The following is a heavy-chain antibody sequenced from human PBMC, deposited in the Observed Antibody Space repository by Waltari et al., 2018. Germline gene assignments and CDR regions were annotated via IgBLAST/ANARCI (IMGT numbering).Heavy chain of an antibody. CDR1: GFSVNTDGVG. Sequence: QITLKESGPTVVEPKQTLTLTCTFSGFSVNTDGVGVGWIRQPPGQAPGWPAIIYWDGDRRYNPSLKDRLTITKDTSKNPVVLTLTNMDPVDTATYYCAHSIRGLGCSHSPCYYFDYWGQGILVAVSS. D-gene: IGHD2-15*01. CDR2: IYWDGDR. CDR3: AHSIRGLGCSHSPCYYFDY. V-gene: IGHV2-5*02. J-gene: IGHJ4*02.